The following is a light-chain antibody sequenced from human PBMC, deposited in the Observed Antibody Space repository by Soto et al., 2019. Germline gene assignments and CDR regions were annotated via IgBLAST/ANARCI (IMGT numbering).Light chain of an antibody. Sequence: ERVMTQTPATLSASPGERLTLSCRASQSVASSVAWYQQKPGQXHRXXLYGASTRATGIPDRFSGSGSGTDLTITISRLEPEDFEVYYCQQYDRSPWTFGQGTRLEIK. V-gene: IGKV3-20*01. CDR3: QQYDRSPWT. CDR2: GAS. J-gene: IGKJ5*01. CDR1: QSVASS.